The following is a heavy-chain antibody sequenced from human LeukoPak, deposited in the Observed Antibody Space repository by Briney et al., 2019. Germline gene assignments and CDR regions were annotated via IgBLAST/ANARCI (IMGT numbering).Heavy chain of an antibody. CDR3: ARHVRLYYFDY. CDR1: GGSISSSRHY. J-gene: IGHJ4*02. CDR2: IYYRGST. Sequence: SETLSLTCTVSGGSISSSRHYWGWIRQPPGKGLEWIGNIYYRGSTSYNPSLKSRVTISVDTSKNQFSLKLSSVTAADTAVYYCARHVRLYYFDYWGQGTLVTVSS. V-gene: IGHV4-39*01.